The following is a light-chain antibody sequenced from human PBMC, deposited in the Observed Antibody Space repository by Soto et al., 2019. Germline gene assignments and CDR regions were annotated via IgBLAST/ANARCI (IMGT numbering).Light chain of an antibody. Sequence: DTQMTQSPSSLSASVGDRVTITCQASQDIRKYLNWYQQKPGKAPKLLIYDTSNMETGVPSRFSGSGSGTVFSFTISGLQPEDIATYYCQQYDTLPWTFGQGTKVEVK. CDR3: QQYDTLPWT. CDR1: QDIRKY. V-gene: IGKV1-33*01. CDR2: DTS. J-gene: IGKJ1*01.